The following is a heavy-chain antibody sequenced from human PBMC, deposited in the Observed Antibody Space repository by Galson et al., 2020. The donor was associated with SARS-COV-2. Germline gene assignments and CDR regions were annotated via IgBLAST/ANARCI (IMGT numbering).Heavy chain of an antibody. CDR2: IRSKAYGGTT. CDR1: GFTFGDYA. Sequence: GGSLRLSCTASGFTFGDYAMSWFRQAPGKGLEWVGFIRSKAYGGTTEYAASVKGRFTISRDDSKSIAYLQMNSLKTEDTAVYYCTRDFPYDYVWGSYSPTQEYFDYWGQGTLVTVSS. V-gene: IGHV3-49*03. J-gene: IGHJ4*02. D-gene: IGHD3-16*01. CDR3: TRDFPYDYVWGSYSPTQEYFDY.